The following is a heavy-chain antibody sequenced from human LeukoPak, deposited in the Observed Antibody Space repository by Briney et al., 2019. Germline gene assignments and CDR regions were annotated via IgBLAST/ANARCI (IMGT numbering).Heavy chain of an antibody. CDR2: ISWNSGSI. Sequence: GGSLRLSCAASGFTFDDYAMHWVRQAPGKGLEWVSGISWNSGSIGYADSVKGRFTISRDNAKNSLYLQMNSLRAEDTAVYYCARELDTATATPWSQGTLVTVSS. CDR1: GFTFDDYA. V-gene: IGHV3-9*01. J-gene: IGHJ5*02. D-gene: IGHD5-18*01. CDR3: ARELDTATATP.